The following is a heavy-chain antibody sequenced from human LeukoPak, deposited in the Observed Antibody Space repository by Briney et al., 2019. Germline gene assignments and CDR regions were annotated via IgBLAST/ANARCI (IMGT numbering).Heavy chain of an antibody. D-gene: IGHD3-10*02. CDR2: ISSRSSYI. V-gene: IGHV3-21*01. CDR1: GFTFNTYS. Sequence: GGSLRLSCAASGFTFNTYSMSWVRQAPGKGLEWVSSISSRSSYIYYADSVKGRFTISRDNAKNSLYLQMNSLRAEDTAVCYCAELGITMIGGVWGKGTTVTISS. J-gene: IGHJ6*04. CDR3: AELGITMIGGV.